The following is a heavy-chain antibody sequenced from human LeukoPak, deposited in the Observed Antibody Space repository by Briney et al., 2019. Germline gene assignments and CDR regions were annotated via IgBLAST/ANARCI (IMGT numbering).Heavy chain of an antibody. CDR3: ARSHPTPPYGYPMDY. CDR2: ISSSGSTI. J-gene: IGHJ4*02. CDR1: GFTFSSYE. V-gene: IGHV3-48*03. Sequence: GGSMRLACAASGFTFSSYEMNWDRQVQGKGLEWDSYISSSGSTIYYADSVKGRFTISRDNAKNSLYLQMNSLRAEDTAVYYCARSHPTPPYGYPMDYWGQGTLVTVSS. D-gene: IGHD5-18*01.